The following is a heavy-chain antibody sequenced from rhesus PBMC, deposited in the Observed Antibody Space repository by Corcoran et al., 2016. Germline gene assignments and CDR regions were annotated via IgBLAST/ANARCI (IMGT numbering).Heavy chain of an antibody. V-gene: IGHV4-76*01. CDR2: IYGSSGST. CDR1: GGSISSGYD. CDR3: ARVHPSEYCSGIYCLEYFEF. Sequence: QVQLQESGPGVVKPSETLSLTCAVSGGSISSGYDWSWIRQPPGKGLEWFGYIYGSSGSTNYNPSLNNRVTISTDTTNDQFSLKLSSVTAADTAVYYCARVHPSEYCSGIYCLEYFEFWGQGALVTVSS. J-gene: IGHJ1*01. D-gene: IGHD2-27*01.